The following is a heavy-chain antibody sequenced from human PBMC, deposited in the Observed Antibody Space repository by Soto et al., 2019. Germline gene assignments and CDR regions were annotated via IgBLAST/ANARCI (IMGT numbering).Heavy chain of an antibody. Sequence: GSLRLSCAASGFTFSSYYMHWVRQVTGKGLEWVSAITSAGDTHYPGSVKGRFTISRENAKNSLYLQMNSLRAGDTAVYYCARSPMTTVTTLGGWFFDLWGRGTLVTVSS. V-gene: IGHV3-13*01. J-gene: IGHJ2*01. D-gene: IGHD4-17*01. CDR1: GFTFSSYY. CDR2: ITSAGDT. CDR3: ARSPMTTVTTLGGWFFDL.